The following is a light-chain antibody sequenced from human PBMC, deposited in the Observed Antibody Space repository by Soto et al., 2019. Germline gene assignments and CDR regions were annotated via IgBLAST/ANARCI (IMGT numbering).Light chain of an antibody. J-gene: IGKJ5*01. CDR2: GAS. Sequence: ETVLTQFPGSLSLSPGQRATLTCRASQTVSSVYLAWYQQKPGQAPRLLIFGASTRATGIPDRFSGRGSGPDFSLTLSRLEPGDSAVYYCHQYGSSQTFGQGTRLEIK. V-gene: IGKV3-20*01. CDR1: QTVSSVY. CDR3: HQYGSSQT.